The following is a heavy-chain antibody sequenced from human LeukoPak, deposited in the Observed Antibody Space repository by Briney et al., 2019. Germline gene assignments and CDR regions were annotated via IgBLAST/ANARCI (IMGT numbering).Heavy chain of an antibody. V-gene: IGHV1-69*05. Sequence: SVKVSCKASGGTFSSYAISWVRQAPGQGLEWMGGIIPIFGTANYAQKFQGRVTITTDESTSTAYMELSSLRSEDTAVYYCARGGAGATIFDYWGQGTLVTVSS. CDR1: GGTFSSYA. CDR3: ARGGAGATIFDY. D-gene: IGHD1-26*01. J-gene: IGHJ4*02. CDR2: IIPIFGTA.